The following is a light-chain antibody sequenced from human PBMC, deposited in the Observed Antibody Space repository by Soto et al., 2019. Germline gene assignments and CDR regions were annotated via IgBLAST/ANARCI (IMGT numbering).Light chain of an antibody. CDR3: QQYNTFPFMYT. J-gene: IGKJ2*01. V-gene: IGKV1-5*03. Sequence: DIQMTQSPSTLSASVGDRVTITCRASQTILDWLAGYQQKPGKAPKLLIFKASTLQSGVPSRFSGGGSGTEFTLTISSLQPDDFANYYCQQYNTFPFMYTFGQGTRLEIK. CDR1: QTILDW. CDR2: KAS.